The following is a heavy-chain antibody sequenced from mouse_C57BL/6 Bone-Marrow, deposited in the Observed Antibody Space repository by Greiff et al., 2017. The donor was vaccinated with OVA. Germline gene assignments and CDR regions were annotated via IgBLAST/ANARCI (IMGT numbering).Heavy chain of an antibody. CDR1: GFSLTSYG. V-gene: IGHV2-4*01. D-gene: IGHD1-1*01. Sequence: VQRVESGPGLVQPSQSLSITCTVSGFSLTSYGVHWVRQPPGKGLEWLGVIWSGGSTDYNAAFISRLSISKDNSKSQVFFRMNSLHADDTAIYYCAGGYYGSLYYAMDYWGQGTSVTVSS. J-gene: IGHJ4*01. CDR3: AGGYYGSLYYAMDY. CDR2: IWSGGST.